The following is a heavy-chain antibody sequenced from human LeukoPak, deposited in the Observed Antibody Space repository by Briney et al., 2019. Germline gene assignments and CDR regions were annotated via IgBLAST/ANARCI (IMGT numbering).Heavy chain of an antibody. V-gene: IGHV3-7*01. D-gene: IGHD3-3*01. J-gene: IGHJ3*02. CDR1: GFTFSSYW. Sequence: GGSLRLSCAASGFTFSSYWMSWVRQAPGKGLEWVANIKQDGSEKYYVDSVKGRFTISRDNAKNSLYLQMNSLRAEDTAVYYCARRGYYDFWSGLDAFDIWGQGTMVTVS. CDR2: IKQDGSEK. CDR3: ARRGYYDFWSGLDAFDI.